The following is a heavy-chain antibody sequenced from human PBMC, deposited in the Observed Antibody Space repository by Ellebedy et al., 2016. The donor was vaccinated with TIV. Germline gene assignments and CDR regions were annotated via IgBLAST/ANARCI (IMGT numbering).Heavy chain of an antibody. CDR2: ISYDGSNK. Sequence: GESLKISXAASGFTFSSYAMHWVRQAPGKGLEWVAVISYDGSNKYYADSVKGRFTISRDNFKNTLYLQMNSLRPEDTAVYYCILVPASRDYYYFYLDVWGKGTTVTVSS. CDR3: ILVPASRDYYYFYLDV. J-gene: IGHJ6*03. CDR1: GFTFSSYA. D-gene: IGHD2-2*01. V-gene: IGHV3-30-3*01.